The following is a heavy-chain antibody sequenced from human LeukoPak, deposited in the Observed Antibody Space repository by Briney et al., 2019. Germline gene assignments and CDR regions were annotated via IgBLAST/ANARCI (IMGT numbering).Heavy chain of an antibody. J-gene: IGHJ5*02. CDR1: GGSISSYY. D-gene: IGHD2-15*01. V-gene: IGHV4-59*08. CDR2: IYYSGST. CDR3: ASGGGPRFDP. Sequence: PSETLSLTCTVSGGSISSYYWSWIRQPPGKGLEWIGYIYYSGSTNYNPSLKSRVTISVDTSKNQFSLKLSSVTAADTAVYYCASGGGPRFDPWGQGTLVTVSS.